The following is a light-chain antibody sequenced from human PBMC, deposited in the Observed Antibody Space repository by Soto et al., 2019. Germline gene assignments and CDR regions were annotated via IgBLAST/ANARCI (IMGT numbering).Light chain of an antibody. V-gene: IGKV3-15*01. J-gene: IGKJ1*01. CDR3: QQYSDWPPT. CDR2: GAS. CDR1: QSVSST. Sequence: EIVLTQSPGTLSLSPGERATLSCRASQSVSSTYIAWYQQKPGQAPRLLINGASTRATGIPARFSGSGSGTEFSLTISSLQSEDFAVYYCQQYSDWPPTFGQGTKADIK.